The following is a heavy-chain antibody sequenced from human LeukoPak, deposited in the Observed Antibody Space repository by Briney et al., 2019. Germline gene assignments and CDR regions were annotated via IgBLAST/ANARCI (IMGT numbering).Heavy chain of an antibody. V-gene: IGHV4-59*01. CDR3: ARAGGWTGSPLV. D-gene: IGHD6-19*01. CDR1: GGSISSYY. J-gene: IGHJ6*02. CDR2: IYYSGST. Sequence: PSETLSLTCTVWGGSISSYYWSGMRQPPGKGLEGMGWIYYSGSTNFNPSLKSRVTISVDTSKNQFSLKLSSVTAADTAVYSCARAGGWTGSPLVWGQGTTVTVSS.